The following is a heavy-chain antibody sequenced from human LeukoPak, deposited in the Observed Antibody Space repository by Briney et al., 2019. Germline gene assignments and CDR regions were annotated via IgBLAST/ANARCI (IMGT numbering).Heavy chain of an antibody. D-gene: IGHD6-13*01. CDR3: ARGGIAARHNWFDP. CDR2: ITPTSGGT. CDR1: GYTFTGCF. J-gene: IGHJ5*02. V-gene: IGHV1-2*02. Sequence: ASGKVSCKASGYTFTGCFMPWVRQAPGQGLEWMGGITPTSGGTNYAQKLQGRVTMPRDPSISTAYMELSRLRSHDTAVYYCARGGIAARHNWFDPWGQGTLVTVSS.